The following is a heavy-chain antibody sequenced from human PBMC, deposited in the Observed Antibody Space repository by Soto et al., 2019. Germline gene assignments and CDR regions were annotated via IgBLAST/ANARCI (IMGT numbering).Heavy chain of an antibody. D-gene: IGHD3-10*01. CDR2: IVVGSGNT. J-gene: IGHJ3*02. CDR3: AADLWFGELLSDDAFDI. CDR1: GFTFTSSA. Sequence: QMQLVQSGPEVKKPGTSVKVSCKASGFTFTSSAMQWVRQARGQRLEWIGWIVVGSGNTNYAQKFQERVTITRDMSTSTAYRELSSLRSEDTAVYYCAADLWFGELLSDDAFDIWGQGTMVTVSS. V-gene: IGHV1-58*02.